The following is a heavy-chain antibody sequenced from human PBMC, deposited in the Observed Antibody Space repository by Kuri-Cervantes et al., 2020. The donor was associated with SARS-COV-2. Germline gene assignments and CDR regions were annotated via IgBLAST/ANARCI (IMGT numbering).Heavy chain of an antibody. CDR1: GFDFSLYN. CDR2: ISRYSNYI. Sequence: GESLKISCAASGFDFSLYNMNWVRQAPGKGLEWVSRISRYSNYIDHADSVKGRFIISRDNAKNSLDLQMNSLGPEDTAVYYCVRSFDHWGQGHLVTVSS. J-gene: IGHJ4*02. CDR3: VRSFDH. V-gene: IGHV3-21*01.